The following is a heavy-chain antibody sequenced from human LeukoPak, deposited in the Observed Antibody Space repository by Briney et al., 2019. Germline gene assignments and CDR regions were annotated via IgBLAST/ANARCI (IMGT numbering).Heavy chain of an antibody. CDR2: IYYSGST. V-gene: IGHV4-59*01. CDR3: ASTNFSSGWYGAFDI. D-gene: IGHD6-19*01. CDR1: GGSISSYC. J-gene: IGHJ3*02. Sequence: SETLSFTCTVSGGSISSYCWSWIRQPPGKGLEWIRYIYYSGSTNYNPSLKSRVIISVDTSKNQFSLKLSSVTAADTAVYYCASTNFSSGWYGAFDIWGQGTMVTVSS.